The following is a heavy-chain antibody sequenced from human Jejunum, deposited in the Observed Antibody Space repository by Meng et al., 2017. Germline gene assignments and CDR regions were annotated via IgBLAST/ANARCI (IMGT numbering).Heavy chain of an antibody. CDR3: ARESMGTESGGWNDWYLDL. CDR2: IRSGADT. V-gene: IGHV3-13*01. CDR1: GFTFTNYD. J-gene: IGHJ2*01. D-gene: IGHD2-15*01. Sequence: GGSLRLSCEASGFTFTNYDFNWLRHTPGNGLEWVSAIRSGADTYYTGSVKGRFTMSREDAKNTVYLQMNSLTAGDTAVYYCARESMGTESGGWNDWYLDLWGHGTMVTVSS.